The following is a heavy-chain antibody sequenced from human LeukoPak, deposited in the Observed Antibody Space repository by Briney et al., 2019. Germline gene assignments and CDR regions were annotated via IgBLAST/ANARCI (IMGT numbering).Heavy chain of an antibody. CDR1: GFSFSNPA. CDR2: IGGGGSS. D-gene: IGHD3-10*01. Sequence: PGGSLRLSCTASGFSFSNPAMTWVRQAPGKGLEWVSSIGGGGSSYYAGSVKGRFTISRDNSKNTVYLQMNNLRAEDTAIFYCVIGVTMVRGSREFDYWGQGTLVTVSS. J-gene: IGHJ4*02. V-gene: IGHV3-23*01. CDR3: VIGVTMVRGSREFDY.